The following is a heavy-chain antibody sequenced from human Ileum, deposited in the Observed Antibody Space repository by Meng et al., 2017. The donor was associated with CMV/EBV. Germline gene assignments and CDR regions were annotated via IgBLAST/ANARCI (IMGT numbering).Heavy chain of an antibody. CDR1: GGSISSGGYY. J-gene: IGHJ4*02. V-gene: IGHV4-31*03. Sequence: SETLSLTCTVSGGSISSGGYYWSWIRQHPGKGLEWIGYIYYSGITYYNPSLKSRVIISVDTSKNQFSLKLSSVTAADTAVYFCARYSINRSDKYYFDYWGQGTLVTVSS. CDR3: ARYSINRSDKYYFDY. CDR2: IYYSGIT. D-gene: IGHD1-26*01.